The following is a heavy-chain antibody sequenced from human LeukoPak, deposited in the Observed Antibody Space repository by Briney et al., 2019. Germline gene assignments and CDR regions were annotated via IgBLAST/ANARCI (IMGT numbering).Heavy chain of an antibody. V-gene: IGHV3-7*01. D-gene: IGHD2-21*02. CDR2: IKRDGSTI. J-gene: IGHJ4*02. CDR1: GFTSSCCW. CDR3: ARLRGDVTDIDL. Sequence: GGSLRLSCATSGFTSSCCWMSWVRQAPGRGLEWVATIKRDGSTIHYVDSVRGRFTISRDNAKNSLSLQMNGLRAEDTAIYYCARLRGDVTDIDLWGQGTLVTVSS.